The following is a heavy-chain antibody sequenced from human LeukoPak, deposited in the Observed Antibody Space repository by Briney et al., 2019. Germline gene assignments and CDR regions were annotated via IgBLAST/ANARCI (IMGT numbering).Heavy chain of an antibody. Sequence: SETLSLTCTVSGGSISSSSYYWGWIRQPPGKGLEWIGSIYYSGSTYYNPSLKSRVTISVDTSKNQFSLKLSSVTAADTAVYYCARDSQWLIGFDYWGQGTLVTVSS. CDR3: ARDSQWLIGFDY. D-gene: IGHD6-19*01. CDR2: IYYSGST. CDR1: GGSISSSSYY. V-gene: IGHV4-39*07. J-gene: IGHJ4*02.